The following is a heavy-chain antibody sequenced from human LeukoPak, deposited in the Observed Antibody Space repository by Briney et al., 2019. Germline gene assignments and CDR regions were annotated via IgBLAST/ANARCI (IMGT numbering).Heavy chain of an antibody. J-gene: IGHJ4*02. CDR3: ARDRGSWYVDY. CDR2: ISSSYSTI. CDR1: GGSFSDYY. D-gene: IGHD6-13*01. Sequence: LSLTCAVYGGSFSDYYMSWIRQAPGKGLEWVSCISSSYSTIYYADSVKGRFTFSRDNAKNSLYLQMNSLRAEDTAVYYCARDRGSWYVDYWGQGTLVTVSS. V-gene: IGHV3-11*01.